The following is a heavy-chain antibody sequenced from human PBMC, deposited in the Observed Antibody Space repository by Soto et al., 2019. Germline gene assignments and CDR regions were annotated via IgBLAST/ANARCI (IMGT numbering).Heavy chain of an antibody. D-gene: IGHD3-22*01. CDR3: ARALYYYDSSGYQIFDY. CDR2: MNPNSGNT. CDR1: GYTFTSYD. Sequence: ASVKVSCKASGYTFTSYDINWVRQATGQGFEWMGWMNPNSGNTGYAQKFQGRVTMTRDTSITTAYMELSSLRSEDTAVYYCARALYYYDSSGYQIFDYWGQGTLVTVSS. J-gene: IGHJ4*02. V-gene: IGHV1-8*01.